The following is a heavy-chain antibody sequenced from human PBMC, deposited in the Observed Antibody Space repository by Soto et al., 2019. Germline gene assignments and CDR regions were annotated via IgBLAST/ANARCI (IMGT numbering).Heavy chain of an antibody. J-gene: IGHJ6*02. D-gene: IGHD6-25*01. Sequence: ASVKVSCKASGDTFSSYAISWVRQAPGQGLEWMGGIIPIFGTANYAQKFQGRVTITADKSTSTAYMELSSLRSEDTAVYYCASPPAGFNYYYYGMDVWGQGTTVTVSS. CDR2: IIPIFGTA. CDR1: GDTFSSYA. CDR3: ASPPAGFNYYYYGMDV. V-gene: IGHV1-69*06.